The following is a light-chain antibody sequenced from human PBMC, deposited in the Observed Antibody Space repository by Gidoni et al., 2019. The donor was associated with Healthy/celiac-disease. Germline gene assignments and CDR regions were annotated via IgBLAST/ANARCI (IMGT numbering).Light chain of an antibody. Sequence: EMGLTKSQGSLTLSPGEKATLSCRARQRVRSSYLAWYQQKPGQAPRLLIYGASSRSTGIPDRFSGSGSGTDFTLTISRLEPEDFAVYYCQQYGSSPRTFGQGTKVEIK. J-gene: IGKJ1*01. CDR1: QRVRSSY. V-gene: IGKV3-20*01. CDR3: QQYGSSPRT. CDR2: GAS.